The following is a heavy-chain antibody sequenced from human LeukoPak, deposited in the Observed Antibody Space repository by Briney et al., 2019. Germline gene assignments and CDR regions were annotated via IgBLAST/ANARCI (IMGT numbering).Heavy chain of an antibody. CDR3: ARDFVDTAMVDYYYYYHYMDV. V-gene: IGHV3-53*04. CDR2: IYSGGST. CDR1: GFTVSSNY. D-gene: IGHD5-18*01. J-gene: IGHJ6*03. Sequence: GGSLRLSCAASGFTVSSNYMSWVRQAPGKGLEWVSVIYSGGSTYYADSVKGRFTISRHNSKNTLYLQMNSLRAEDTAVYYCARDFVDTAMVDYYYYYHYMDVWGKGTTVTVSS.